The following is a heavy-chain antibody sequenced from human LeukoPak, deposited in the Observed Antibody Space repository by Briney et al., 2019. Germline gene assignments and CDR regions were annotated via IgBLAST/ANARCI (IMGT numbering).Heavy chain of an antibody. CDR2: INPSGGST. D-gene: IGHD2-2*01. V-gene: IGHV1-46*01. CDR3: ARDPLRYCSSTSCYAHYYYGMDV. CDR1: GYTFTSYN. J-gene: IGHJ6*02. Sequence: GASVKVSCKASGYTFTSYNMHWVRQAPGQGLEWMGIINPSGGSTSYAQKFQGRVTMTRDTSTSTVYMELSSLRSEDTAVYYCARDPLRYCSSTSCYAHYYYGMDVWGQGTTVTVSS.